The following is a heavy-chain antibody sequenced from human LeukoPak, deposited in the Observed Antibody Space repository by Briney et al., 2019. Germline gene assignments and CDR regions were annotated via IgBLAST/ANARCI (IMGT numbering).Heavy chain of an antibody. D-gene: IGHD6-19*01. V-gene: IGHV4-34*01. Sequence: PSETLSLTCAVYGGSFIGYYWSWIRQPPGKGLEWIGEINHSGSTNYNPSLKSRVTISVDTSKNQFSLKLSSVTAADTAVYYCARVPGPPPPGIAVADLDYWGQGTLVTVSS. CDR3: ARVPGPPPPGIAVADLDY. CDR2: INHSGST. J-gene: IGHJ4*02. CDR1: GGSFIGYY.